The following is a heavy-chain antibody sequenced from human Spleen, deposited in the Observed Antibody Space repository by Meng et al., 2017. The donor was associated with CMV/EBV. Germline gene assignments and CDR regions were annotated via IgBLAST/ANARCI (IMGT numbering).Heavy chain of an antibody. D-gene: IGHD6-6*01. CDR3: AKDRAWSSSSNWFDP. J-gene: IGHJ5*02. V-gene: IGHV3-23*01. Sequence: GESLKISCTASGFTFDDYAMTWVRQAPGKGLEWVSTISGSGGSTYYADSVKGRFTISNDNSKNTLYLQMNSLRAEDTAVYYCAKDRAWSSSSNWFDPWGQGTLVTVSS. CDR2: ISGSGGST. CDR1: GFTFDDYA.